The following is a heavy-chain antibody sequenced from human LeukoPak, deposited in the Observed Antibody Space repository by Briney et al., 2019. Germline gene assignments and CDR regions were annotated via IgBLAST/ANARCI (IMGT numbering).Heavy chain of an antibody. J-gene: IGHJ4*02. CDR2: IYYSGST. D-gene: IGHD1-7*01. Sequence: SETLSLTCTVSGGSISSNSYYWGWIRQPPGKGLEWIGSIYYSGSTYYNPSLKSRVTISVDTSKNQFSLKLSSVTAADTAVYYCARDGGWNSYYFDYWGQGTLVTVSS. CDR1: GGSISSNSYY. CDR3: ARDGGWNSYYFDY. V-gene: IGHV4-39*07.